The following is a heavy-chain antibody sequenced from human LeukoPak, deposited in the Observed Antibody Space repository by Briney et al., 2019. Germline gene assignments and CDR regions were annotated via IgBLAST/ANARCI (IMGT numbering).Heavy chain of an antibody. Sequence: SETLSLTCTVSGGSISSYYWSWIRQPPGKGLEWIGYIYYSGSTNYNPSLKSRVTISVDTSKKQFSLKLSSVTAADTAVYYCATYGGFSPFDYWGQGTLVTVSS. CDR1: GGSISSYY. V-gene: IGHV4-59*12. CDR2: IYYSGST. J-gene: IGHJ4*02. CDR3: ATYGGFSPFDY. D-gene: IGHD4-23*01.